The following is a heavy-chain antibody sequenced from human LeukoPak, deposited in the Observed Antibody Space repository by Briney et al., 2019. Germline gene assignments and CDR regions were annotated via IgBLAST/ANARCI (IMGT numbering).Heavy chain of an antibody. CDR3: ARPTRVTPDGRAESFEA. CDR2: RCDDGRD. V-gene: IGHV4-59*03. D-gene: IGHD4-11*01. J-gene: IGHJ1*01. Sequence: PSETLSLTCTVSGGSISSYYWSWIRQPPGRGLEWVGYRCDDGRDLYNPSLRSRVSRVTISVDASEKQFSLSLRSVTAADTAMYYCARPTRVTPDGRAESFEAWGQGTLVIVSS. CDR1: GGSISSYY.